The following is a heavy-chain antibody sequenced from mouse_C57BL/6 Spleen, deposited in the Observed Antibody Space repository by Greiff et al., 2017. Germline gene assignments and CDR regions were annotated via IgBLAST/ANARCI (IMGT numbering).Heavy chain of an antibody. J-gene: IGHJ2*01. Sequence: EVQLQESGPELVKPGASVKISCKASGYSFTGYYMNWVKQSPEKSLEWIGEINPSTGGTTYNQKFKAKATLTVDKSSSTAYMQLKSLTSEDSAVYYCGLGGYFDYWGQGTTLTVSS. CDR1: GYSFTGYY. D-gene: IGHD3-3*01. CDR3: GLGGYFDY. V-gene: IGHV1-42*01. CDR2: INPSTGGT.